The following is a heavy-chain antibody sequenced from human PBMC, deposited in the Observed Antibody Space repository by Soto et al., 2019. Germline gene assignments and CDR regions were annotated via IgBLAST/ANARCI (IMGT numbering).Heavy chain of an antibody. CDR1: GFTFSSYG. J-gene: IGHJ4*02. D-gene: IGHD1-26*01. CDR2: IWYDGSNK. CDR3: ASSNSGTYGAVDY. Sequence: QVQLVESGGGVVQPGRSLRLSCAASGFTFSSYGMHWVRQAPGKGLEWVAVIWYDGSNKYYADSVKGRFTISRDNSKNTLYLQMNSLRAEDTAVYYCASSNSGTYGAVDYWGQGTLVTVSS. V-gene: IGHV3-33*01.